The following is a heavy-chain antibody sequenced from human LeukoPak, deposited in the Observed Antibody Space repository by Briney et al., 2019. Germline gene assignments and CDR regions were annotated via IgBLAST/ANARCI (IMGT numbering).Heavy chain of an antibody. CDR3: ARLEGSSSSEVDY. Sequence: PGGSLRLSCAASGFTVSSNYMSWVRQAPGKGLEWVSVIHSGGSTYYADSVKGRFTISRDNSKNTLYLQMNSLRAEDTAVYYCARLEGSSSSEVDYWGQGTLVTVSS. D-gene: IGHD6-6*01. CDR1: GFTVSSNY. CDR2: IHSGGST. J-gene: IGHJ4*02. V-gene: IGHV3-53*01.